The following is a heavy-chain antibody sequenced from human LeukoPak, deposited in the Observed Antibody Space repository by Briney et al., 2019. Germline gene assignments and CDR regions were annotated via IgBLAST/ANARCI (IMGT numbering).Heavy chain of an antibody. CDR1: GFTFSSYA. Sequence: GGSLRLSCAASGFTFSSYAMSWVRQAPGKGLEWVSSISGSDGTTYYADSVKGRFTISRDNSKYTLSLQMNSLRAEDTAVYYCALYGGNSYVFDYWGQGTLVTVSS. CDR3: ALYGGNSYVFDY. D-gene: IGHD4-23*01. V-gene: IGHV3-23*01. J-gene: IGHJ4*02. CDR2: ISGSDGTT.